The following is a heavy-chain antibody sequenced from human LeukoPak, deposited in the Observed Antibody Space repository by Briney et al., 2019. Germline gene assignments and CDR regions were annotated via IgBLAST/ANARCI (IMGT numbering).Heavy chain of an antibody. V-gene: IGHV3-21*01. J-gene: IGHJ6*02. Sequence: GGSLRLPCAASGFTFSSYSMNWVRQAPGKGLEWVSSISSSSSYIYYADSVKGRFTISRDNAKNSLYLQMNSLRAEDTAVYYCARSSDGVVVASMDVWGQGTTVTVSS. D-gene: IGHD2-15*01. CDR3: ARSSDGVVVASMDV. CDR1: GFTFSSYS. CDR2: ISSSSSYI.